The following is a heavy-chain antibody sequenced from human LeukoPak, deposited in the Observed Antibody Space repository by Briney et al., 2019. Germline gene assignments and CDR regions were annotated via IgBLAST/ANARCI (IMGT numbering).Heavy chain of an antibody. J-gene: IGHJ4*02. CDR1: GYSISSGYY. CDR2: IYHSGST. V-gene: IGHV4-38-2*02. CDR3: AGTLLPGFWSGYPTLNFDY. D-gene: IGHD3-3*01. Sequence: SETLSLTCTVSGYSISSGYYWGWIRQPPGKGLEWIGSIYHSGSTYYNPSLKSRVTISVDTSKNQFSLKPSSVTAADTAVYYCAGTLLPGFWSGYPTLNFDYWGQGTLVTVSS.